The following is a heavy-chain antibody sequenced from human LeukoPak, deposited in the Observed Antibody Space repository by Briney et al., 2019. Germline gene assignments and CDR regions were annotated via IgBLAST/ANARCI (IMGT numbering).Heavy chain of an antibody. V-gene: IGHV1-8*01. CDR2: MYPNSGNT. CDR3: ARVPKYSSSWTAEYFQH. CDR1: GYTFTSYD. D-gene: IGHD6-13*01. J-gene: IGHJ1*01. Sequence: GASVKVSCKASGYTFTSYDINWVRQATGQGLEWMGWMYPNSGNTGYAQKFQGRVTMTRNTSISTAYMELSSLRSEDTAVYYCARVPKYSSSWTAEYFQHWGQGTLVTVSS.